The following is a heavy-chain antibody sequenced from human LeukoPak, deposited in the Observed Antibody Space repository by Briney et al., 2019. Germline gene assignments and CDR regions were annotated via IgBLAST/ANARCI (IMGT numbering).Heavy chain of an antibody. J-gene: IGHJ4*02. D-gene: IGHD3-22*01. CDR1: GFSDSSSG. V-gene: IGHV3-30*02. Sequence: GGSLRLSCAASGFSDSSSGIHWVRQAPGKGLDWLAFIQYDGRNKYYADSVKGRFTISRDNAKNSLYLQMNSLRAEDTAVYYCARDPGEYYDSSGYAEGNLDHWGQGTVVTVSS. CDR3: ARDPGEYYDSSGYAEGNLDH. CDR2: IQYDGRNK.